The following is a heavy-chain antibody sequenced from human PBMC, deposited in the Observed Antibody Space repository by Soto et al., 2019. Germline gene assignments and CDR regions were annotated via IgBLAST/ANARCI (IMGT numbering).Heavy chain of an antibody. CDR2: IYSGGST. D-gene: IGHD2-2*03. CDR1: GFTVSSNY. Sequence: GGSLRLSCAASGFTVSSNYMSWVRQAPGKGLEWVSVIYSGGSTYYADSVKGRFTISRDNSKNTLYLQMNSLRAEDTAVYYCARSPPGYCSSTSCSQNDVLGYFDYWGQGTLVTVSS. J-gene: IGHJ4*02. CDR3: ARSPPGYCSSTSCSQNDVLGYFDY. V-gene: IGHV3-66*01.